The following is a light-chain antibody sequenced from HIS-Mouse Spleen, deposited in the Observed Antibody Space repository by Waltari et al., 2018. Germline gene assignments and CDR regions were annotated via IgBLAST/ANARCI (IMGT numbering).Light chain of an antibody. V-gene: IGLV2-14*03. Sequence: QSALTQPASLSGSPGQSLTISCTGPTRYVGGYNYVPWYQQHPGNAPKLMIYDVSNRPSGVSNRFSGSKSGNTASLTISGLQAEDEADYYCSSYTSSSTLVFGTGTKVTVL. J-gene: IGLJ1*01. CDR3: SSYTSSSTLV. CDR1: TRYVGGYNY. CDR2: DVS.